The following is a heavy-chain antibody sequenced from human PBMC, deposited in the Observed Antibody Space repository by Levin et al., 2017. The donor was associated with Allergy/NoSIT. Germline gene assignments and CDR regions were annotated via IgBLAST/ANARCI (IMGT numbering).Heavy chain of an antibody. CDR1: GFTVSSNY. V-gene: IGHV3-53*01. Sequence: ASVKVSCAASGFTVSSNYMSWVRQAPGKGLEWVSVIYSGGSTYYADSVKGRFTISRDNSKNTLYLQMNSLRAEDTAVYYCARDWSGYDEEGYFDYWGQGTLVTVSS. J-gene: IGHJ4*02. CDR3: ARDWSGYDEEGYFDY. D-gene: IGHD5-12*01. CDR2: IYSGGST.